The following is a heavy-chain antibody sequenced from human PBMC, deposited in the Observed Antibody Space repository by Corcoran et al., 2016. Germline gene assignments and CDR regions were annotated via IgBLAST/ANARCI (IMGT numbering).Heavy chain of an antibody. V-gene: IGHV3-30*03. CDR2: ISNDGSNN. Sequence: QLVESGGGVVQPGGSLTLACAASGYSFSSYAIHWVRQAPGKGLEWVTIISNDGSNNYYADSVKGRFTISRDNSKSTAFLQMNTLRAEDTAVYHCARDGGHCISTNCQDGWADAFDIWGLGTMVTVSS. CDR1: GYSFSSYA. CDR3: ARDGGHCISTNCQDGWADAFDI. D-gene: IGHD2-2*01. J-gene: IGHJ3*02.